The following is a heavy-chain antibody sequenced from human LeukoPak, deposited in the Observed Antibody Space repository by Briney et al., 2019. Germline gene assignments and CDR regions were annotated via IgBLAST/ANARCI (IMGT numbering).Heavy chain of an antibody. CDR1: GGSFSGYY. CDR3: ASRRRQWREKSVLDY. Sequence: TSETLSLTCAVYGGSFSGYYWSWIRQPSGKGLEWIGEINHSGSTNYNPSLKSRVTISVDTSKNQFSLKLSSVTAADTAVYYCASRRRQWREKSVLDYWGQGTLVTVSS. V-gene: IGHV4-34*01. D-gene: IGHD6-19*01. CDR2: INHSGST. J-gene: IGHJ4*02.